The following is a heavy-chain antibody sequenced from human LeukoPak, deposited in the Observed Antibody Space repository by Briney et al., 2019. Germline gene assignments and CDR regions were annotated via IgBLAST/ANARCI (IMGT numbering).Heavy chain of an antibody. J-gene: IGHJ6*03. Sequence: ASVKVSCKVCGYTLTELSMHWVRQAPGKGLEWMGGFDHEDGETIYAQKFQGRVTMTEDTSTDTAYMELSSLRSEDTAVYYCARAPLNIVVVPAAIGSGDYYYYYMDVWGKGTTVTVSS. CDR2: FDHEDGET. V-gene: IGHV1-24*01. CDR3: ARAPLNIVVVPAAIGSGDYYYYYMDV. CDR1: GYTLTELS. D-gene: IGHD2-2*02.